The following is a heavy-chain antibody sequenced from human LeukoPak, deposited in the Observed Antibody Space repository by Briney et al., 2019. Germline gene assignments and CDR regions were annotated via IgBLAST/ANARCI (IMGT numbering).Heavy chain of an antibody. CDR1: GFTFSSYG. V-gene: IGHV3-30*03. CDR2: ISYDGSNK. J-gene: IGHJ4*02. Sequence: GRSLRLSWAAAGFTFSSYGMRWVSQAPGKGMEWVAVISYDGSNKYYADSVKGRFTISRDNSKNTLYLQMNSLRAEDTAVYYCARDFGSYGFDYWGQGTLVTVSS. CDR3: ARDFGSYGFDY. D-gene: IGHD5-18*01.